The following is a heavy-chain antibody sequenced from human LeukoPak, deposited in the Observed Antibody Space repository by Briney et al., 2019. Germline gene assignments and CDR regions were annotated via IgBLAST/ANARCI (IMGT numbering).Heavy chain of an antibody. V-gene: IGHV1-8*03. Sequence: ASVKVSCKASGYTFTSYDINWVRQATGQGLEWMGWMNPNSGNTGYAQKFQGRVTITRNTSISTAYMELSSLRSEDTAVYFCARAKRDPGPYYYYMDVWGKGTTVTVSS. CDR2: MNPNSGNT. J-gene: IGHJ6*03. CDR1: GYTFTSYD. CDR3: ARAKRDPGPYYYYMDV.